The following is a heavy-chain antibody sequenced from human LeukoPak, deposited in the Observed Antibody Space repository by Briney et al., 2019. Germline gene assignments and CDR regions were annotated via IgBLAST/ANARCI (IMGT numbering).Heavy chain of an antibody. J-gene: IGHJ6*02. D-gene: IGHD2-21*01. CDR2: INSDGSST. V-gene: IGHV3-74*01. CDR3: ARLFRGRAEAPYYYYGMDV. Sequence: PGGSLRLSCAASGFTFSSYWMHWVRQAPGKGLVWVSRINSDGSSTSYADSVKGRFTISRDNAKNSLYLQMNSLRAEDTAVYYCARLFRGRAEAPYYYYGMDVWGQGTTVTVSS. CDR1: GFTFSSYW.